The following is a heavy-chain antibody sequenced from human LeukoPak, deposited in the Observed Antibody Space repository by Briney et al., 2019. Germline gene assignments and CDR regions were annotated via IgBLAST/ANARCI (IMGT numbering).Heavy chain of an antibody. CDR2: INHSGST. D-gene: IGHD3-22*01. Sequence: PSETLSLTCTVSSASISTAGYYWSWIRQPPGKGLEWIGEINHSGSTNYNPSLKSRVTISVDTSKNQFSLKLSSVTAADTAVYYCARGLKSPPDSSGLDDIKPHFDYWGQGTLVTVSS. CDR1: SASISTAGYY. J-gene: IGHJ4*02. V-gene: IGHV4-34*01. CDR3: ARGLKSPPDSSGLDDIKPHFDY.